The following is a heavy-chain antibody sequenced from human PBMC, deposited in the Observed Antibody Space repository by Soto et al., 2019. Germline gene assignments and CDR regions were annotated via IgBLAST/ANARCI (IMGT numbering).Heavy chain of an antibody. CDR2: IFSNDEK. J-gene: IGHJ6*02. D-gene: IGHD7-27*01. CDR3: ARIWGPYYYYGMDG. Sequence: QVTLKESGPVLVKPTETLTLTCTVSGFSLSNARMGVSWIRQPPGKALEWLAHIFSNDEKSYSTSLKSRLTIPRATPKSQVVLTMTNMAPVDTATYYCARIWGPYYYYGMDGWGQGTTVTVSS. CDR1: GFSLSNARMG. V-gene: IGHV2-26*01.